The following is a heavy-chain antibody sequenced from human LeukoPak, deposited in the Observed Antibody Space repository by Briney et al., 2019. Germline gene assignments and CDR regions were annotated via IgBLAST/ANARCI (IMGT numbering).Heavy chain of an antibody. D-gene: IGHD2-21*02. Sequence: GGSLRLSCAASGFTFSSYAMSWVRQAPGKGLEWVSAISGSGGSTYYADSVKGRFTISRDNSKNTLYLQMNSLRAEDTAVYYCAKKESPYCGGDCYSYYFDYWGQGTLVTVSS. J-gene: IGHJ4*02. CDR2: ISGSGGST. CDR3: AKKESPYCGGDCYSYYFDY. V-gene: IGHV3-23*01. CDR1: GFTFSSYA.